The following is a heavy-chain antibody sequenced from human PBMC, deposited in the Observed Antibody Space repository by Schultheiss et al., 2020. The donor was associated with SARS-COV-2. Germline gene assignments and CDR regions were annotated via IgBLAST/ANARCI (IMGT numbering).Heavy chain of an antibody. CDR1: GGSIYSTSFY. Sequence: SETLSLTCTVSGGSIYSTSFYWGWIRQHPGKGLEWIGYIYYSGSTYYNPSLKSRVTISVDTSKNQFSLKLSSVTAADTAVYYCARDRYYDFWSGYYSDYYYGMDVWGQGTTVTVSS. D-gene: IGHD3-3*01. J-gene: IGHJ6*02. V-gene: IGHV4-31*03. CDR2: IYYSGST. CDR3: ARDRYYDFWSGYYSDYYYGMDV.